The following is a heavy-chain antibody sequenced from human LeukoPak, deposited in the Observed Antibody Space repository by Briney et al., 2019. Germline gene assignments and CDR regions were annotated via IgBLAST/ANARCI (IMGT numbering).Heavy chain of an antibody. CDR1: GYTFTSYG. J-gene: IGHJ4*02. CDR2: ISAYNGNT. V-gene: IGHV1-18*01. Sequence: GASVKVSCKASGYTFTSYGISWVRQAPGQGLEWMGWISAYNGNTNYAQKLQGRVTMTTDTSTSTAYMELSSLRSEDTAVYYCARGQDLTIAAPYRDWGQGTLVTVSS. CDR3: ARGQDLTIAAPYRD. D-gene: IGHD6-6*01.